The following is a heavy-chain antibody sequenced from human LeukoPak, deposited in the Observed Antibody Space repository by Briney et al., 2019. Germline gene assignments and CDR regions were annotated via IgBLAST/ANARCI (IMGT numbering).Heavy chain of an antibody. CDR2: IYYSGYT. CDR3: ARTSSGWYLDY. Sequence: SETLSLTCTVSGGSISSYYWSWIRQPPGKGLEWIGYIYYSGYTNYNPSLKSRVTISVDTSKNQFSLKLSSVTAADTAVYYCARTSSGWYLDYWGQGTLVTVSS. CDR1: GGSISSYY. D-gene: IGHD6-19*01. J-gene: IGHJ4*02. V-gene: IGHV4-59*12.